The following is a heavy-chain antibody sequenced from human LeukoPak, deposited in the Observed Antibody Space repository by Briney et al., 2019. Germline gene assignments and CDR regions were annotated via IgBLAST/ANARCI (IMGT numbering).Heavy chain of an antibody. V-gene: IGHV3-48*03. Sequence: PGGSLLLSCAASGFTFSSYEMNGVRQAPGKGLEGVSYISSGSTIYYADSVKGRFTISRDNAKNSLYLQMNSLRAEDTAVYYCARESIAVAGAPFDYWGQGTLVTVSS. J-gene: IGHJ4*02. CDR3: ARESIAVAGAPFDY. CDR1: GFTFSSYE. CDR2: ISSGSTI. D-gene: IGHD6-19*01.